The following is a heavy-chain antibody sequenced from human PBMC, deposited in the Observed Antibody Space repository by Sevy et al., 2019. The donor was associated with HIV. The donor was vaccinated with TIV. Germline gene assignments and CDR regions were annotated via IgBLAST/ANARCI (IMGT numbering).Heavy chain of an antibody. V-gene: IGHV3-48*04. J-gene: IGHJ1*01. CDR1: GFTFSTYS. CDR3: ARDYGGIRHFQY. D-gene: IGHD4-17*01. CDR2: ISRSSRTI. Sequence: GGSLRLSCAASGFTFSTYSMNWVRQAPGKGLEWVSYISRSSRTIYYADSVEGRFTISRDNAKNSLYLQMNSLRAEDTAVYYCARDYGGIRHFQYWGQGTLVTVSS.